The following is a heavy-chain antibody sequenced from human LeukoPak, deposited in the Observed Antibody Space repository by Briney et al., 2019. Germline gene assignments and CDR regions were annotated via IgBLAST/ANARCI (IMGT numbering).Heavy chain of an antibody. CDR1: GFTFSSYL. V-gene: IGHV3-74*01. Sequence: GGSLRLSCAASGFTFSSYLMHWVRQAPGKGLVWVSHIHNAGSTTNYAASVKGRFTISRDNAKNTLYLQMNSLRVEDTAVYYCARDLDYKLDYWGQGTLVTVSS. D-gene: IGHD4/OR15-4a*01. CDR2: IHNAGSTT. J-gene: IGHJ4*02. CDR3: ARDLDYKLDY.